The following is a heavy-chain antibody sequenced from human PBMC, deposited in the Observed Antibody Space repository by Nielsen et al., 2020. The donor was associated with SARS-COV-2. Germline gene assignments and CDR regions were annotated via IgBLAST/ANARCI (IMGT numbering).Heavy chain of an antibody. CDR2: IGTAGDT. J-gene: IGHJ4*02. CDR3: ARSDSSGYPLSPYYFDY. CDR1: GFTFSSYD. V-gene: IGHV3-13*01. Sequence: GESLKISCAASGFTFSSYDMHWVRQAPGKGLEWVSAIGTAGDTYYPGSVKGRFTISRENAKNSLYLQMNSLRAGDTAVYYCARSDSSGYPLSPYYFDYWGQGTLVTVSS. D-gene: IGHD3-22*01.